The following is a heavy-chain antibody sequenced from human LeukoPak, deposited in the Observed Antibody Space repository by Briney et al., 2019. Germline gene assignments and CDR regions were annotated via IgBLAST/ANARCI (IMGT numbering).Heavy chain of an antibody. D-gene: IGHD2-15*01. Sequence: SETLSLTCTVSGGSISSYYWSWIRQPPGKELEWIGYIYYSGSTNYNPSLKSRVTISVDTSKNQFSLKLSSVTAADTAVYYCARGTPYSDYWGQGTLVTVSS. J-gene: IGHJ4*02. CDR1: GGSISSYY. CDR3: ARGTPYSDY. V-gene: IGHV4-59*01. CDR2: IYYSGST.